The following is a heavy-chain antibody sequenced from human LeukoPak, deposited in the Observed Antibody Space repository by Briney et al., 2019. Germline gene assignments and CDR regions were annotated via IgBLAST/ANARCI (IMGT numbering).Heavy chain of an antibody. CDR2: INHSGST. J-gene: IGHJ2*01. Sequence: SETLSLTCAVYGGSFSGYYWSWIRQPPGKGLEWIGEINHSGSTNYNPSLKSRVTISVDTSKNQFSLKLSSVTAADTAVYYCARVRPPGIAAPGWYFDLWGRGTLVTVSS. CDR1: GGSFSGYY. V-gene: IGHV4-34*01. CDR3: ARVRPPGIAAPGWYFDL. D-gene: IGHD6-25*01.